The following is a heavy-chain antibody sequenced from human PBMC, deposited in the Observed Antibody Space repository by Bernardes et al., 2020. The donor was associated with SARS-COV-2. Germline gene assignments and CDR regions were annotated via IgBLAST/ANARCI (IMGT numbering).Heavy chain of an antibody. CDR2: ISGSGVST. V-gene: IGHV3-23*01. CDR1: GFTFSSYA. Sequence: GGSLRLSCAASGFTFSSYAMTWVRQAPGKGVEWVSSISGSGVSTYYADSVKDRFNISRDNSKSTLYLQMDSLRAEDTAIYFCAKWDSSGSWSKCDSWGQGTLVTVSS. D-gene: IGHD6-13*01. CDR3: AKWDSSGSWSKCDS. J-gene: IGHJ4*02.